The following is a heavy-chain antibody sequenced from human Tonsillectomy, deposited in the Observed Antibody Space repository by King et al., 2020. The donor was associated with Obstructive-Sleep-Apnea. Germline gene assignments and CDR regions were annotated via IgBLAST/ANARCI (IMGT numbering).Heavy chain of an antibody. D-gene: IGHD3-10*01. J-gene: IGHJ4*02. CDR2: ISYDGSNK. CDR3: ARERGASGSYCFDY. CDR1: GFTFSSYA. V-gene: IGHV3-30-3*01. Sequence: VQLVESGGGVVQPGRSLRLSCAASGFTFSSYAMHWVRQAPGKGLEWVAVISYDGSNKYYADSVKGRFTISRDNSKNTLYLQMNSLRAEDTAVYYCARERGASGSYCFDYWGQGTLVTVSS.